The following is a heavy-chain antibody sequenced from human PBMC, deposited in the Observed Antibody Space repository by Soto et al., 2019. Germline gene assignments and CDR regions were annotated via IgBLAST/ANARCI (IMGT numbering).Heavy chain of an antibody. J-gene: IGHJ4*02. Sequence: PSETLSLTCTVSGAPVISETHFWTWIRQPPGKGLEWIGYMYYSGITNSNPALKSRVTLSVDRSRNQFSLSLNSVTAADTAVYYCEREDMSGTYYFDYWGPGTQVTVSS. D-gene: IGHD1-26*01. CDR2: MYYSGIT. CDR3: EREDMSGTYYFDY. V-gene: IGHV4-61*01. CDR1: GAPVISETHF.